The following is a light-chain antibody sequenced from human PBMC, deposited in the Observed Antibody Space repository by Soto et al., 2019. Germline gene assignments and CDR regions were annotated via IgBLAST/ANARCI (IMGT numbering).Light chain of an antibody. CDR2: DAS. Sequence: EIVMTQSPATLSVSPGERATLSCRASQSVNSNLAWYPQKPGQAPRLLISDASTRATGVPARFSGSGSGTEFTLTISSLQSEDSGIYYCQQYNFWPPLTFGGGTKVEIK. J-gene: IGKJ4*01. V-gene: IGKV3-15*01. CDR1: QSVNSN. CDR3: QQYNFWPPLT.